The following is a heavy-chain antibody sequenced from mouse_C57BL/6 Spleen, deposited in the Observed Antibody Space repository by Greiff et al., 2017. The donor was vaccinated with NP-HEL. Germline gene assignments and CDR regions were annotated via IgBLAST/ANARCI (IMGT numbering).Heavy chain of an antibody. CDR1: GYTFTSYW. Sequence: VQLQQPGAELVRPGSSVKLSCKASGYTFTSYWMDWVKQRPGQGLEWIGNIYPSDSETHYNQKFKDKATFTVDKSSSTAYMQLSSLTSADTAVCASERWGREAAMAYWGQGTSVTVSS. CDR2: IYPSDSET. V-gene: IGHV1-61*01. J-gene: IGHJ4*01. CDR3: ERWGREAAMAY.